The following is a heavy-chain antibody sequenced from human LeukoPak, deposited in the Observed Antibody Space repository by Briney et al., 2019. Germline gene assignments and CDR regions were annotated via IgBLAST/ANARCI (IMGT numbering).Heavy chain of an antibody. CDR2: INPNSGGT. D-gene: IGHD3-16*02. CDR1: GYTFTRYY. V-gene: IGHV1-2*02. CDR3: ARAPYDYVWGSYPRDNSYYFDY. J-gene: IGHJ4*02. Sequence: ASVKVSCKASGYTFTRYYMHWVRQAPGQGVERRGWINPNSGGTNYAQKFQGRVTMTRDTSISTAYMELSRLRSDDTAVYYCARAPYDYVWGSYPRDNSYYFDYWGQGTLVTVSS.